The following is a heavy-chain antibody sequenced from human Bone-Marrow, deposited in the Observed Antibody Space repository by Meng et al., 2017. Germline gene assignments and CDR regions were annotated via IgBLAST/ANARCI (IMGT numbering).Heavy chain of an antibody. CDR2: ISGSGGST. D-gene: IGHD3-3*01. J-gene: IGHJ4*02. V-gene: IGHV3-23*01. CDR3: AKDRLLTWRAKYDY. CDR1: GFTFSNAW. Sequence: GESLKISCAASGFTFSNAWMSWVRQAPGKGLEWVSAISGSGGSTYYADSVKGRFTISRDNSKNTLYLQMNSLRAEDTAVYYCAKDRLLTWRAKYDYWGQGNLVNGAS.